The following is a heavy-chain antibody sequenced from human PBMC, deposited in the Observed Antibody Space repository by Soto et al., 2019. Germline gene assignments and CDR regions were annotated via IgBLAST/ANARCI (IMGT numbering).Heavy chain of an antibody. CDR3: AREGYNWNYVDY. Sequence: GGSLRLSCAASGFTFSSYEMNWVRQAPGKGLEWVSYISSSGSTIYYADSVKGRFTISRDNAKISLYLQMNSLRAEDTAVYYRAREGYNWNYVDYWGQGTLVTVSS. D-gene: IGHD1-20*01. V-gene: IGHV3-48*03. J-gene: IGHJ4*02. CDR1: GFTFSSYE. CDR2: ISSSGSTI.